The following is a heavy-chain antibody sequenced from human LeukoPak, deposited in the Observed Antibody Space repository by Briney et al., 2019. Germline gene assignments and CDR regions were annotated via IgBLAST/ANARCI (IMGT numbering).Heavy chain of an antibody. CDR2: ISGSGGST. V-gene: IGHV3-23*01. CDR3: AKSNTAGHQYDMDV. Sequence: PGGSLRLSCAASGFTFSSYAMSWVRQAPGRGLEGVSAISGSGGSTNYADSVKGRFTSSRDNSKNTLYLQMNSLRAEDRAVYYCAKSNTAGHQYDMDVWGQGTTVTVSS. D-gene: IGHD5-18*01. CDR1: GFTFSSYA. J-gene: IGHJ6*02.